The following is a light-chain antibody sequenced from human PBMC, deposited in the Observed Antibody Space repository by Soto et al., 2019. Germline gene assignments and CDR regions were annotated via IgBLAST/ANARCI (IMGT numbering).Light chain of an antibody. CDR2: EDS. Sequence: QSALTQPASVSGSPGQSITISCTGTSSDVGSYNVVSWYQQHPGKAPKLMISEDSKRPSGVSNRFSGSKSGDAASLTISGLRAEDEADYYCSSYTSSTDYVFGTGTKLTVL. V-gene: IGLV2-14*02. CDR3: SSYTSSTDYV. CDR1: SSDVGSYNV. J-gene: IGLJ1*01.